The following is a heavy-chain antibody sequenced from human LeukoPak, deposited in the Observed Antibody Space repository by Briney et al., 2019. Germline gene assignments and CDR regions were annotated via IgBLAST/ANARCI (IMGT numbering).Heavy chain of an antibody. CDR1: AGSIRIYY. J-gene: IGHJ4*02. Sequence: SVTLSLTCTVSAGSIRIYYWSWLRQPPGKGLEWIGYIYYSEITNYNPYLKSRVTISIDTSKNQFSLKLTSVTSGDTAVYYCATILAAGENYFDYWSQGTLVTVSS. V-gene: IGHV4-59*01. CDR3: ATILAAGENYFDY. D-gene: IGHD7-27*01. CDR2: IYYSEIT.